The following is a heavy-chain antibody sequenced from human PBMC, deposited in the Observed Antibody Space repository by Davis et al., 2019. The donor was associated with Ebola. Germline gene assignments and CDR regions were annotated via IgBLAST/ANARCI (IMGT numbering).Heavy chain of an antibody. Sequence: PSETLSLTCAVYGGSFSGYYWSWIRQPPGKGLEWIGEINHSGSTNYNPSLKSRVTISVDTSKNQFSLKLSSVTAADTAVYYCARAIRRDGYNAFDLWGRGTLVTVSS. V-gene: IGHV4-34*01. J-gene: IGHJ2*01. D-gene: IGHD5-24*01. CDR3: ARAIRRDGYNAFDL. CDR2: INHSGST. CDR1: GGSFSGYY.